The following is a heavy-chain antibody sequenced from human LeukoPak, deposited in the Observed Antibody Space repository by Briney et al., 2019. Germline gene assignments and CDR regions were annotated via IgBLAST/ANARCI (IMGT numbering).Heavy chain of an antibody. Sequence: QPGGSLRLSCTASGFSFSGHWMHWARQLPGKGLVWVSRISPTGSTTSYADSVKGRFAISRDNAKNSLYLQMNSLRAEDTAVYYCARGSSSWYLSGLFDYWGQGTLVTVSS. CDR1: GFSFSGHW. CDR2: ISPTGSTT. CDR3: ARGSSSWYLSGLFDY. J-gene: IGHJ4*02. V-gene: IGHV3-74*01. D-gene: IGHD6-13*01.